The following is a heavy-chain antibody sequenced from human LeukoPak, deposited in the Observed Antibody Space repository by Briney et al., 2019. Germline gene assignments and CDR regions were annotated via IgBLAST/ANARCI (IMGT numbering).Heavy chain of an antibody. J-gene: IGHJ4*02. CDR2: IRYDGRSK. CDR3: AKDQDLYCSGGSCYSSLDY. D-gene: IGHD2-15*01. CDR1: RFTFSSYG. V-gene: IGHV3-30*02. Sequence: GGSLRLSCAASRFTFSSYGMHWVRQAPGKGLEWVSFIRYDGRSKYYADSVKGRFTISRDNSKNTLYLQMNSLRVEDTAVYYCAKDQDLYCSGGSCYSSLDYWGQGTLVTVSS.